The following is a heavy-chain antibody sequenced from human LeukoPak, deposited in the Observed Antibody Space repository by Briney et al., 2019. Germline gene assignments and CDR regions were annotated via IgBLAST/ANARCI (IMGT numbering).Heavy chain of an antibody. CDR2: ISAYNGNT. Sequence: ASVKVSCKASGYTFTSYGISWVRQAPGQGLEWMGWISAYNGNTNYAQKLQGRVTMTTDTSTSTAYMELRSLRSDDTAVYYCVRDGRIAVGEGYLYKYYMDVWGKGTTVTVSS. CDR3: VRDGRIAVGEGYLYKYYMDV. CDR1: GYTFTSYG. D-gene: IGHD6-19*01. J-gene: IGHJ6*03. V-gene: IGHV1-18*01.